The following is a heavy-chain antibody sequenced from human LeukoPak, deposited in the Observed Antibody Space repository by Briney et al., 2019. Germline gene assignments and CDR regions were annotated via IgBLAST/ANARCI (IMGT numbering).Heavy chain of an antibody. D-gene: IGHD3-22*01. CDR2: INPSGGST. CDR1: GYTFTSYY. CDR3: ARDSGYYDSSGGSDAFDI. J-gene: IGHJ3*02. V-gene: IGHV1-46*01. Sequence: ASVKVSCKASGYTFTSYYMHWVRQAPGQGLEWMGIINPSGGSTSYAQKFQGRVTMTRDTSTSTVYMELCSLRSEDTAVYYCARDSGYYDSSGGSDAFDIWGQGTMVTVSS.